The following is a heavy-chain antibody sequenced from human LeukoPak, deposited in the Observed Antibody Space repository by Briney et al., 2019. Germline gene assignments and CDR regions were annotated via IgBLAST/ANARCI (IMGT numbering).Heavy chain of an antibody. Sequence: PSETLSLTCTVSGYSISSGYYWGWIRQPPGKGLEWIGSIYHSGSTYYNPSLKSRVTISVDTSKNQFSLKLSSVTAADTAVYYCARAIVGATFDYWGQGTLVTVSS. CDR1: GYSISSGYY. V-gene: IGHV4-38-2*02. CDR3: ARAIVGATFDY. J-gene: IGHJ4*02. CDR2: IYHSGST. D-gene: IGHD1-26*01.